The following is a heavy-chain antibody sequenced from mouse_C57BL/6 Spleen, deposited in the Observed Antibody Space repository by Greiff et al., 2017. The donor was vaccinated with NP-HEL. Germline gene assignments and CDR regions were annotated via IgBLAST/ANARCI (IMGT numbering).Heavy chain of an antibody. D-gene: IGHD1-1*01. CDR2: IDPANGNT. V-gene: IGHV14-3*01. J-gene: IGHJ2*01. CDR1: GFNIKNTY. Sequence: EVKLVESVAELVRPGASVKLSCTASGFNIKNTYMHWVKQRPEQGLEWIGRIDPANGNTKYAPKFQGKATITADTSSNTAYLQLSSLTSEDTAIYYCARQISFPGYYYGSFDYWGQGTTLTVSS. CDR3: ARQISFPGYYYGSFDY.